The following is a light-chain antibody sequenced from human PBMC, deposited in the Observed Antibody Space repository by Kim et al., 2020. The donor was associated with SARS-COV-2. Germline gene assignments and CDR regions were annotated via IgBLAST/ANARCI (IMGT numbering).Light chain of an antibody. CDR2: GAS. J-gene: IGKJ2*01. V-gene: IGKV3-20*01. CDR3: QQYGSSRT. CDR1: QSVSSSY. Sequence: EIVLTQSPGTLSLSPGERATLSCRASQSVSSSYLAWYQKKPGQAPRLLIYGASSRATGIPDRFSGSGSGTDFTLTISRLEPEDFAVYYCQQYGSSRTFGQGTKLEI.